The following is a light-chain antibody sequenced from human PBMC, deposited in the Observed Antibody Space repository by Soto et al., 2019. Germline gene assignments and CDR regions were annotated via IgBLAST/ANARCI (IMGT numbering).Light chain of an antibody. CDR3: QQRSNGPRL. Sequence: EIVLTQSPATLSLSPGERATLSCRASQSVSSYLAWYQQKPGQAPRLLIYDASNRATGIPARFSGSGSGTDFTLTISSLEPEDFAVYYWQQRSNGPRLVGGGTQVEIK. J-gene: IGKJ4*01. V-gene: IGKV3-11*01. CDR1: QSVSSY. CDR2: DAS.